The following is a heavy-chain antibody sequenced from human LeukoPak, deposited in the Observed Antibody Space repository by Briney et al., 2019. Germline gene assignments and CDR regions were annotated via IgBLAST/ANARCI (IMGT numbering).Heavy chain of an antibody. J-gene: IGHJ6*02. CDR2: INPDTGAT. Sequence: ASVKVSCKASGYTFTSYGISWVRQAPGQGLEWMGWINPDTGATDIAQKFQGRVTMTRDTSISAVYMELSRLRSDDTAVYYCTRDHCSYINCYEDFYYGMDVWGQGTTVTVSS. CDR3: TRDHCSYINCYEDFYYGMDV. D-gene: IGHD2-2*01. CDR1: GYTFTSYG. V-gene: IGHV1-2*02.